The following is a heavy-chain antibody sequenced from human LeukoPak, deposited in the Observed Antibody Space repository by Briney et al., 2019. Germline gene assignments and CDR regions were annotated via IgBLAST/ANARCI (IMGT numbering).Heavy chain of an antibody. Sequence: GGSLRLSCAASGFTFSSYDMNWVRQAPGKGLEWVSYISSTSSTIYYADAVKGRFTISRDNAKNSLYLHMDSLGDEDTALYYCARGAVPSDYWGQGTLVTVSS. D-gene: IGHD1-26*01. CDR2: ISSTSSTI. CDR1: GFTFSSYD. V-gene: IGHV3-48*02. CDR3: ARGAVPSDY. J-gene: IGHJ4*02.